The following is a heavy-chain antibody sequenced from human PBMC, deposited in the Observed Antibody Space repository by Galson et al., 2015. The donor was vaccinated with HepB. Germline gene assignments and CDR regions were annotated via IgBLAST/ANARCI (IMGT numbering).Heavy chain of an antibody. J-gene: IGHJ5*02. Sequence: SVKVSCKASGGTFSSYAISWVRQAPGQGLEWMGGIIPIFGTANYAQKFQGRVTITADKSTSTAYMELSSLRSEDTAVYYCASTYYYGNWFDPWGQGTLVTVSS. CDR3: ASTYYYGNWFDP. V-gene: IGHV1-69*06. CDR1: GGTFSSYA. CDR2: IIPIFGTA. D-gene: IGHD3-10*01.